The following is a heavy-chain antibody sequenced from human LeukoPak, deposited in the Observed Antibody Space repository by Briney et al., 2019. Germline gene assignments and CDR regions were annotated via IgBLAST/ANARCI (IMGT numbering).Heavy chain of an antibody. Sequence: GGSLRLSCATSGFTFSSYVMTWVRQAPGKGLEWVSGISGSGGTTFYADSVKGRFTISRDNSKNTLFLQMNSLRVEDTAVYYCAKGYGSWYFFDYWGQGTLVTVSS. D-gene: IGHD6-13*01. CDR1: GFTFSSYV. V-gene: IGHV3-23*01. J-gene: IGHJ4*02. CDR2: ISGSGGTT. CDR3: AKGYGSWYFFDY.